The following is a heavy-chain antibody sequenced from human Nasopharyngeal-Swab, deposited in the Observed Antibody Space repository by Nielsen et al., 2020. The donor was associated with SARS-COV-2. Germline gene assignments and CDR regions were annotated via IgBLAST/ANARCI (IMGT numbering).Heavy chain of an antibody. CDR3: AGGTGWVFNC. D-gene: IGHD2-8*02. CDR1: GFIFSGYG. CDR2: ISYDGSNK. V-gene: IGHV3-30*03. J-gene: IGHJ4*02. Sequence: GGSLRLSCAASGFIFSGYGMHWVRQAPGKGLEWVALISYDGSNKFYADSVKGRFTISRDNSKNTLYLQMNSLRAEDTAVYYCAGGTGWVFNCWGQGTLVTVSS.